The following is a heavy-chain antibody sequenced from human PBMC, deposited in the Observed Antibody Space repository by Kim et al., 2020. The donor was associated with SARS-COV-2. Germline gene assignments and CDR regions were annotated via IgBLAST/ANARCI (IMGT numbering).Heavy chain of an antibody. CDR2: IIPIFGTA. CDR3: AREGAPMVRGPEHFS. Sequence: SVKVSCKASGGTFSSYAISWVRQAPGQGLEWMGGIIPIFGTANYAQKFQGRVTITADESTSTAYMELSSLRSEDTAVYYCAREGAPMVRGPEHFSWGQGTLVTVSS. J-gene: IGHJ5*02. V-gene: IGHV1-69*13. D-gene: IGHD3-10*01. CDR1: GGTFSSYA.